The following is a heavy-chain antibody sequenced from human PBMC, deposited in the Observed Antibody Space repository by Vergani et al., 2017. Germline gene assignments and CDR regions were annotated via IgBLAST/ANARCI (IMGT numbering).Heavy chain of an antibody. J-gene: IGHJ6*04. CDR3: ARTVYSHLYYHMDV. D-gene: IGHD3-16*01. V-gene: IGHV3-48*01. CDR2: ISSSSSPI. Sequence: EVQLVESGGGLVQPGGSLRLSCAASGFTFSSYSMNWVRQAPGKGLEWISYISSSSSPIYYADSVKGRFTISRDNAKNSLSLQMNSLRAEDTAVYYCARTVYSHLYYHMDVWGKGP. CDR1: GFTFSSYS.